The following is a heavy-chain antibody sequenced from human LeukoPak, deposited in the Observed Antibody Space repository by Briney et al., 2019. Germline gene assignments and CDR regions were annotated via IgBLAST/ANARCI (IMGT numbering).Heavy chain of an antibody. CDR2: IYYSGST. V-gene: IGHV4-59*12. CDR1: GGSISSYY. D-gene: IGHD2-2*01. CDR3: ARGGDIVVVPAAPYFDY. J-gene: IGHJ4*02. Sequence: SETLSLTCTVSGGSISSYYWSWIRQPPGKGLEWIGYIYYSGSTNYNPSLKSRVTISVDTSKNQFSLKLSSVTAADTAVYYCARGGDIVVVPAAPYFDYWGQGTLVTVSS.